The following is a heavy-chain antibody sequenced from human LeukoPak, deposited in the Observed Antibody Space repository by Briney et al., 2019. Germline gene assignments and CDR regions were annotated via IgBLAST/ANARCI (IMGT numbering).Heavy chain of an antibody. J-gene: IGHJ4*02. V-gene: IGHV4-34*01. CDR3: ASHPSTTVTEYYFDY. D-gene: IGHD4-17*01. CDR2: INHSGST. Sequence: PSETLSLTCAVYGGSFSGYYRSWIRQPPGKGLEWVGEINHSGSTNYNPSLKSGVTISVDTSKTQFSLTLSSVTAAATAVYYCASHPSTTVTEYYFDYWGQGTLVTVSS. CDR1: GGSFSGYY.